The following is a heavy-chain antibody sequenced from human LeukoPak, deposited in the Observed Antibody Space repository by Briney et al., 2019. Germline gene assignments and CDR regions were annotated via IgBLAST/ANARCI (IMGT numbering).Heavy chain of an antibody. J-gene: IGHJ4*02. Sequence: SETLSLTCTVSGGSISSSSYYWGWIRQPPGKVLEWIGSIYYSGSTYYNPSLKSRVTISVDTSKNQFSLKLSSVTAADTAVYYCAREAKLRYFDWFDYWGQGTLVTVSS. CDR2: IYYSGST. D-gene: IGHD3-9*01. CDR1: GGSISSSSYY. V-gene: IGHV4-39*07. CDR3: AREAKLRYFDWFDY.